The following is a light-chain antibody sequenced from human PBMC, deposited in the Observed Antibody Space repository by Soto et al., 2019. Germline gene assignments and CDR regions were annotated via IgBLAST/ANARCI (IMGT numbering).Light chain of an antibody. J-gene: IGLJ1*01. V-gene: IGLV7-46*01. Sequence: QAVVTQEPSLTVSQGGTVTLTFGSSPGAVTSGHYPYWFQQKPGQAPRTMIYDTSNKHSWTPARFSGSLLGGKAALTLSGAQPEDEAEYYCLLSYSGARPYVFGTGTKVT. CDR3: LLSYSGARPYV. CDR1: PGAVTSGHY. CDR2: DTS.